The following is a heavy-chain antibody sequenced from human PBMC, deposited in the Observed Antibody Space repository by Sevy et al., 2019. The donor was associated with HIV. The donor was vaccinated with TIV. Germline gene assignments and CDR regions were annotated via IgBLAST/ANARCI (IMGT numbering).Heavy chain of an antibody. CDR1: GFTFSSYA. Sequence: GGSLRLSCAASGFTFSSYAMHWVRQAPGKGLEWVAVISYDGSNKYYADSVKGRFTISRDNSKNTLYLQMNSLRAEDTAVYYCARGYGDTGYYYYGMDVWGQGTTVTVSS. CDR2: ISYDGSNK. CDR3: ARGYGDTGYYYYGMDV. J-gene: IGHJ6*02. D-gene: IGHD4-17*01. V-gene: IGHV3-30*04.